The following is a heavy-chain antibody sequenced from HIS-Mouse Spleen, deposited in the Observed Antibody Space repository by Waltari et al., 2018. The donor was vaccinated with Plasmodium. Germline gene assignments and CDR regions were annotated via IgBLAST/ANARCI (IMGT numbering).Heavy chain of an antibody. J-gene: IGHJ6*02. CDR2: INPRGGRT. D-gene: IGHD6-19*01. V-gene: IGHV1-46*01. CDR3: ARDLFRIGVAGTEYYYGMDV. Sequence: QVQLVQSGAEVKKPGASVKVSCKASGYTFTSYYMHWVRQAPGQGLEWMEIINPRGGRTSYAQKFQGRVTMTRDTSTSTVYMELSSLRSEDTAVYYCARDLFRIGVAGTEYYYGMDVWGQGTTVTVSS. CDR1: GYTFTSYY.